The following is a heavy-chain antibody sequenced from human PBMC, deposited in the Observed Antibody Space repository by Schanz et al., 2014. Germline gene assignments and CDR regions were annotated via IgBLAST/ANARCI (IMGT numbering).Heavy chain of an antibody. J-gene: IGHJ5*02. V-gene: IGHV3-11*06. CDR1: GFAFGDYY. Sequence: QVQVVQSGGGLVKPGGSLRLSCAASGFAFGDYYMTWIRQAPGKGLEWLSYISDSGTYTNYADSVKGRITISRDNAKNSLFLQMNSLRAEDTAVYYCARAGYDADNWFDPWGQGTLVTVSS. CDR3: ARAGYDADNWFDP. D-gene: IGHD2-2*01. CDR2: ISDSGTYT.